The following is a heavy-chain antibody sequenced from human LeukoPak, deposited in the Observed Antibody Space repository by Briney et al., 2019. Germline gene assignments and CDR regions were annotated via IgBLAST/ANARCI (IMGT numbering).Heavy chain of an antibody. CDR3: ARRRTIGYFDY. Sequence: PSETLSLTCAVSGYSISSGYYGGWIRQPPGEGLEWIGSIYYSGSTYYNPSLKSRVTILVDTSKTQFSLKLSSVTAADTAVYYCARRRTIGYFDYWGQGTLVTVSS. CDR2: IYYSGST. J-gene: IGHJ4*02. D-gene: IGHD1-1*01. V-gene: IGHV4-38-2*01. CDR1: GYSISSGYY.